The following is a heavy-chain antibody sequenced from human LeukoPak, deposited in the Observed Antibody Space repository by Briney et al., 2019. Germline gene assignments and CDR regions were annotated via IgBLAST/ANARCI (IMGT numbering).Heavy chain of an antibody. V-gene: IGHV3-23*01. CDR1: GLIFRSYL. D-gene: IGHD2-2*01. CDR3: AKDTGPYIVVVPAAVDWYFDL. CDR2: ISGSGAST. J-gene: IGHJ2*01. Sequence: PGGSLRLSCAASGLIFRSYLMTWFRQAPGKGLAWVSTISGSGASTYYADSVKGRFNVSRDNSKNTLYLQMNSLRAEDTAVYYCAKDTGPYIVVVPAAVDWYFDLWGRGTLVTVSS.